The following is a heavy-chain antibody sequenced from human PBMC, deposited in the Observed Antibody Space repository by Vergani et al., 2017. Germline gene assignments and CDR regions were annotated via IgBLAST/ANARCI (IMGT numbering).Heavy chain of an antibody. CDR3: ARHQAGYCSGGSCYSWYFDL. Sequence: QVQLQESGPGLVKPSETLSLTCTVSNDSVSNTFYYWGWIRQTPGKGLEWIGSIYYIGSTYYNPSLESRVTMSVDTSKSQFSLKLSSVTAADTAVYYCARHQAGYCSGGSCYSWYFDLWGRGTLVTVSP. CDR2: IYYIGST. CDR1: NDSVSNTFYY. V-gene: IGHV4-39*01. J-gene: IGHJ2*01. D-gene: IGHD2-15*01.